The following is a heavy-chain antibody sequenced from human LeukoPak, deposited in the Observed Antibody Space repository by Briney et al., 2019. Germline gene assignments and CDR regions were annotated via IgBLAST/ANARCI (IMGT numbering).Heavy chain of an antibody. CDR3: AKVGHIAVAGSTYYFDY. J-gene: IGHJ4*02. CDR1: GFTFSSYA. Sequence: PGGSLRLSCAASGFTFSSYAMSWVRQAPGKGLEWVSAIGGSGGSTYYADSVKGRFTISRDNSKNTLYLQMNSLRAEDTAVYYCAKVGHIAVAGSTYYFDYWGQGTLVTVSS. D-gene: IGHD6-19*01. CDR2: IGGSGGST. V-gene: IGHV3-23*01.